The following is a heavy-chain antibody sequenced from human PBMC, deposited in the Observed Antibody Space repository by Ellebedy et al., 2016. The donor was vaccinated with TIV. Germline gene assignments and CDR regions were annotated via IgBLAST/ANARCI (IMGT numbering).Heavy chain of an antibody. D-gene: IGHD4-17*01. CDR3: ARFASTVTTVDY. CDR1: GFTFSSYG. Sequence: GESLKISCAASGFTFSSYGMHWVRQAPGKGLEWVAVISHDGSNKYYADSVKGRFTISRDNSKNTLYLQMNSLRVEDTAVYYCARFASTVTTVDYWGQGTLVTVSS. CDR2: ISHDGSNK. V-gene: IGHV3-30*03. J-gene: IGHJ4*02.